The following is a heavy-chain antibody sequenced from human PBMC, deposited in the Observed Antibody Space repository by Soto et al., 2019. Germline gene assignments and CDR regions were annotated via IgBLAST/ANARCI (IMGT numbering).Heavy chain of an antibody. CDR1: GCTFGNYW. J-gene: IGHJ6*03. Sequence: GGSLRLSCTASGCTFGNYWMSWVRLAPGKGPEWVANIKVDGSEKDYGDSGGGRFTISRDNAKNSVYLQMNSRRGEDSAVYYCSRDEQQPRVFYMDVWGKGATVTVS. CDR3: SRDEQQPRVFYMDV. CDR2: IKVDGSEK. V-gene: IGHV3-7*01. D-gene: IGHD6-13*01.